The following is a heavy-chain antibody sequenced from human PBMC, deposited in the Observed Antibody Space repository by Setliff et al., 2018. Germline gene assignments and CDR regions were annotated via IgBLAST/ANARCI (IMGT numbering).Heavy chain of an antibody. CDR2: IKPSGGST. D-gene: IGHD3-3*01. Sequence: GASVKVSCKASGYTFTNYYMHWVRQAPGRGLEWMGIIKPSGGSTNYAQKFQGRVTMTRDTSTSTVYMELSSLRSEDTAVYYCARESGGDYNFNFDYWGQGTLVTVSS. CDR3: ARESGGDYNFNFDY. CDR1: GYTFTNYY. J-gene: IGHJ4*02. V-gene: IGHV1-46*01.